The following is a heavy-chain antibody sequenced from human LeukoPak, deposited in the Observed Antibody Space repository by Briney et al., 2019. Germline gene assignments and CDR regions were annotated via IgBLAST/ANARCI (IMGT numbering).Heavy chain of an antibody. CDR1: GGSISSYY. V-gene: IGHV4-59*01. J-gene: IGHJ4*02. CDR3: ARDRISGSPFVFDY. CDR2: IYYSGST. Sequence: ASETLSLTCTVSGGSISSYYWSWIRQPPGKGLGWIGYIYYSGSTNYNPSLKSRVTISVDTFKNQFSLKLSSVTAADTAVYYCARDRISGSPFVFDYWGQGTLVTVSS. D-gene: IGHD1-26*01.